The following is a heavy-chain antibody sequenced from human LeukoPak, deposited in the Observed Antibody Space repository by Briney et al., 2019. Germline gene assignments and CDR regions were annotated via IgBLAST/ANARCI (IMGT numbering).Heavy chain of an antibody. CDR1: GYTFTSYA. J-gene: IGHJ4*02. Sequence: ASVKVSCKASGYTFTSYAVSWVRQAPGQGLEWMGWINTNTGNPAYAQGFTGRFVFSLDTSVSTAYLQISSLKAEDTAVYYCARGIVGATFVLDYWGQGTLVTVSS. V-gene: IGHV7-4-1*02. CDR2: INTNTGNP. CDR3: ARGIVGATFVLDY. D-gene: IGHD1-26*01.